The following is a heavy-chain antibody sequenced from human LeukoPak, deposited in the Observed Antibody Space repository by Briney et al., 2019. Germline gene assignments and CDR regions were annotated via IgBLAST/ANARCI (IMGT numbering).Heavy chain of an antibody. D-gene: IGHD5-12*01. CDR2: IKQDGSEK. CDR3: ARVLIVATIVYFDY. J-gene: IGHJ4*02. Sequence: GGSLRLSCAASGFTFSSRWMSWVRQAPGKGLEWVANIKQDGSEKYYVDSVKGRFTISRDNAKNSLYLQMNSLRAEDTAVYYCARVLIVATIVYFDYWGQGTLVTVSS. CDR1: GFTFSSRW. V-gene: IGHV3-7*01.